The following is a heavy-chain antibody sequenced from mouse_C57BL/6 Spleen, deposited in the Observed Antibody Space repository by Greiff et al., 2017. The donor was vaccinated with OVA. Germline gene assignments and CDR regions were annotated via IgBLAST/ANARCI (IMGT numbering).Heavy chain of an antibody. V-gene: IGHV5-9-1*02. CDR3: TRDEGYYPLFDY. CDR1: GFTFSSYA. CDR2: ISSGGDYI. Sequence: EVKVVESGEGLVKPGGSLKLSCAASGFTFSSYAMSWVRQTPEKRLEWVAYISSGGDYIYYADTVKGRFTISRDNARNTLYLQMSSLKSEDTAMYYCTRDEGYYPLFDYWGQGTTLTVSS. J-gene: IGHJ2*01. D-gene: IGHD2-3*01.